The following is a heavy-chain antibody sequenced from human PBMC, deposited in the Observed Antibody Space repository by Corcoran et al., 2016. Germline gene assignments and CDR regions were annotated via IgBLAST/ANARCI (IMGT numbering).Heavy chain of an antibody. V-gene: IGHV6-1*01. Sequence: QVQLQQSGPGLVKPSQTLSLTCAISGDSVSSNSAAWHWIRQSPSRGLEWLGRPYYRSKWYNDNAVSVKSRITINPDTYKNQFSLQLNSVTPEDTALYYCAREMYGSGSYYNYYYCMDVWGQGTTVTVSS. J-gene: IGHJ6*02. CDR1: GDSVSSNSAA. CDR2: PYYRSKWYN. D-gene: IGHD3-10*01. CDR3: AREMYGSGSYYNYYYCMDV.